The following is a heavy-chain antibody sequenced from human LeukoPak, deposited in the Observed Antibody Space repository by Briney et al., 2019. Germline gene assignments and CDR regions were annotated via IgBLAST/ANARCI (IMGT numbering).Heavy chain of an antibody. J-gene: IGHJ4*02. D-gene: IGHD1-7*01. CDR3: ARDPNYADLDY. CDR2: INPSGGST. Sequence: ASVKVSCKASGYTFVNYYIHWVRQAPGQGLEWMGIINPSGGSTSYAQRFQGRVTVTRDTSTSTVYMELSSLRSEDTAVYYCARDPNYADLDYWGQGTLVTVSS. V-gene: IGHV1-46*01. CDR1: GYTFVNYY.